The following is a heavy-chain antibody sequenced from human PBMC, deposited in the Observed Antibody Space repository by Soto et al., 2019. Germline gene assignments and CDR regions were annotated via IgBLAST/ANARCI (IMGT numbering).Heavy chain of an antibody. CDR1: AFRFSSYS. CDR3: ATMRGFFEF. D-gene: IGHD3-22*01. CDR2: ITGSGDKT. J-gene: IGHJ4*02. Sequence: WRSLRLSCAATSAFRFSSYSMSWVRQTPGKGLEWVSAITGSGDKTYYADSVEGRFTISRDNSKDTHYLQMSSLRAEDTAIYYCATMRGFFEFWGQGTLVTVSS. V-gene: IGHV3-23*01.